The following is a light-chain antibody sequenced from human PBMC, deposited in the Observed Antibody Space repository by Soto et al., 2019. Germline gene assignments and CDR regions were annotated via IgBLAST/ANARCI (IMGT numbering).Light chain of an antibody. CDR1: QTISSW. CDR3: LLDFNYLWA. CDR2: KAS. Sequence: DIQMTQSPSTLSGSVGDRVTITCRASQTISSWLAWYQQKPGKAPKLLIYKASTLKSGVPSRFSGSGSGTDFTLTISSLQPEDFATYYCLLDFNYLWAFGQGTKVDI. V-gene: IGKV1-5*03. J-gene: IGKJ1*01.